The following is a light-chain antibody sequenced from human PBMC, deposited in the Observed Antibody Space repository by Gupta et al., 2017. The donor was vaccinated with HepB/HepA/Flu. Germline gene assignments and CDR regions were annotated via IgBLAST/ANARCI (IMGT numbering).Light chain of an antibody. J-gene: IGLJ2*01. CDR1: KLGDKY. Sequence: SYALTQPPSVSVSPGQTASITCSGDKLGDKYACWYQQKPGQSPVLVIYQDSKRPSGIPGRFSGSNAGNTATPTISGTQAMDEADYYCPAWDSSNVVFGGGTKLTVL. CDR3: PAWDSSNVV. V-gene: IGLV3-1*01. CDR2: QDS.